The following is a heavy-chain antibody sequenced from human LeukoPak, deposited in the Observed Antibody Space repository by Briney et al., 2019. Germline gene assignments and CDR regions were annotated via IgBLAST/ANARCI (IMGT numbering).Heavy chain of an antibody. CDR3: ARWRPGSGPTPLFAFDI. V-gene: IGHV1-69*05. CDR2: IIPIFGTA. CDR1: GGTFSSYA. D-gene: IGHD2-15*01. Sequence: ASVKVSCKASGGTFSSYAISWVRQAPGQGLEWMGGIIPIFGTANYAQKFQGRVTITTDESTSTAYMELSSLRSEDTAVYYCARWRPGSGPTPLFAFDIWGQGTMVTVSS. J-gene: IGHJ3*02.